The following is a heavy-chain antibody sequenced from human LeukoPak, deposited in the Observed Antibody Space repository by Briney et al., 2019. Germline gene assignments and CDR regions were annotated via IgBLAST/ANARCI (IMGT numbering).Heavy chain of an antibody. Sequence: GGSLRLSCAASGFTFSSYGMTWVRQAPGKGLEWVSYISSSSSTIYYADSVKGRFTISRDNAKNSLYLQMNSLRAEDTAVYYCARDGITMVRGVIDYYGMDVWGQGTTVTVSS. CDR1: GFTFSSYG. CDR3: ARDGITMVRGVIDYYGMDV. J-gene: IGHJ6*02. CDR2: ISSSSSTI. V-gene: IGHV3-48*01. D-gene: IGHD3-10*01.